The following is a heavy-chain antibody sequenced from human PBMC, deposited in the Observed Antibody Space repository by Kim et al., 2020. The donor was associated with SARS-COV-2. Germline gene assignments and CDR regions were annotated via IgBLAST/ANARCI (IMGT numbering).Heavy chain of an antibody. CDR1: GFTFSSHA. Sequence: GGSLRLSCAASGFTFSSHAMHWVRQAPGKGLEWVAVISYDGSNKYYADSVKGRFTISRDNSKNTLYLQMNSLRAEDTAVYYCARDYSRWLQSTYYYYGM. J-gene: IGHJ6*01. V-gene: IGHV3-30*04. CDR2: ISYDGSNK. CDR3: ARDYSRWLQSTYYYYGM. D-gene: IGHD5-12*01.